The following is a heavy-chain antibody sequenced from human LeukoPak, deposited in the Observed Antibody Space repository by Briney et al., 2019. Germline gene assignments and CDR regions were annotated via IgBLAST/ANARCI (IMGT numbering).Heavy chain of an antibody. V-gene: IGHV4-59*01. Sequence: SETLSLTCTVSGAPIMSNYWSWMRQTPGKGLEWIGYIYHIGSTKYNPSLMGRATISVETSNNQFSQKVTSVTAADTAVYFCYVESEYGDYDFWGQGTLVTVSS. CDR2: IYHIGST. CDR1: GAPIMSNY. CDR3: YVESEYGDYDF. J-gene: IGHJ4*02. D-gene: IGHD4-17*01.